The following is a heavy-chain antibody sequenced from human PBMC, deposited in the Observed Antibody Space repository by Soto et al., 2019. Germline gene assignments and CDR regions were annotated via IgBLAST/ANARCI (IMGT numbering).Heavy chain of an antibody. V-gene: IGHV3-30-3*01. Sequence: ESGGGMVQPGRSLRLSCAASGFTFSNSAIHWVRQAPGKGLEWVAFISFDGSNKYFADSVKGRFSISRDNSKNTLYLQINSLRAEDTAVYYCARDASNDYGDLDYWGQGTLVTVSS. CDR1: GFTFSNSA. D-gene: IGHD4-17*01. CDR2: ISFDGSNK. CDR3: ARDASNDYGDLDY. J-gene: IGHJ4*02.